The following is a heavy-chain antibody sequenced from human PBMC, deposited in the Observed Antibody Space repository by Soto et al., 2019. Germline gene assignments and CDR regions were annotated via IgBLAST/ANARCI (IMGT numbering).Heavy chain of an antibody. J-gene: IGHJ6*02. V-gene: IGHV3-15*07. CDR1: GFTFSNAW. D-gene: IGHD2-15*01. CDR2: IKSNTDGGTA. CDR3: TTQNCSGGSCYSGYYYYGLDV. Sequence: EVQLVESGGGLVKPGGSLRLSCEASGFTFSNAWMNWVRQAPGKGLEWVGRIKSNTDGGTADYAAPVKGRFTISRDDSKNTLYLQMDSLITEDTAVYYCTTQNCSGGSCYSGYYYYGLDVWGQGTTVSVSS.